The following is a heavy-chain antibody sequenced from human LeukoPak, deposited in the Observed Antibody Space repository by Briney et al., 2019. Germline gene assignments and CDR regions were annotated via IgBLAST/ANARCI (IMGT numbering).Heavy chain of an antibody. Sequence: SVKVSCKASGYTFISYSMNWVRQAPGQGLEWMGGIIPIFGTANYAQKFQGRVTITADESTSTAYMELSSLRSEDTAVYYCARDSSVAARLGNYYYGMDVWGQGTTVTVSS. J-gene: IGHJ6*02. CDR1: GYTFISYS. CDR2: IIPIFGTA. D-gene: IGHD6-6*01. CDR3: ARDSSVAARLGNYYYGMDV. V-gene: IGHV1-69*13.